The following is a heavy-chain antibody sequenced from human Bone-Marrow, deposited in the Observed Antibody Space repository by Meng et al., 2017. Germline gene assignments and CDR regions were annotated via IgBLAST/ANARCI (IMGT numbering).Heavy chain of an antibody. CDR1: GGSISGSSYY. Sequence: GSLRLSCTVSGGSISGSSYYWGWIRQPPGKGLEWIGSIYYSGSTNYNPSLKSRVTISVDTSKNQFSLKLSSVTAADTAVYYCARVSRDYDFLGPYGMDVWGQGTTVTVSS. D-gene: IGHD3-3*01. V-gene: IGHV4-39*07. CDR3: ARVSRDYDFLGPYGMDV. CDR2: IYYSGST. J-gene: IGHJ6*02.